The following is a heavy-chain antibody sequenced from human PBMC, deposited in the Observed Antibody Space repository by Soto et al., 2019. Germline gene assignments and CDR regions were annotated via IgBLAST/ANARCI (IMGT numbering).Heavy chain of an antibody. V-gene: IGHV4-39*01. CDR3: TRRRFGVRGVTNMDV. D-gene: IGHD3-10*01. CDR2: IYSSGST. CDR1: GGSIGGSNYF. J-gene: IGHJ6*02. Sequence: SDTPSLTCTVSGGSIGGSNYFWGWIRQSPGTGLEWLGTIYSSGSTYYSPSLKSRITMSLDTSKNQFSLNLGSVTAADTAVYYCTRRRFGVRGVTNMDVQGHMPTLPVS.